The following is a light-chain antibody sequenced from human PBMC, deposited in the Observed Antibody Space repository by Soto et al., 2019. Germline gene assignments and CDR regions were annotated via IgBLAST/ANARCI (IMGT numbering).Light chain of an antibody. Sequence: QSALTQPPSASGSPGQSVAISCSGTSSDVGGYNYVSWYQQHPGKAPKLMIYDVNKRPSGVPDSFSGSKSGNTASLTVSGLQAEDEADYYCISYAGSNKPAFGGGTKLTVL. CDR3: ISYAGSNKPA. CDR1: SSDVGGYNY. V-gene: IGLV2-8*01. J-gene: IGLJ2*01. CDR2: DVN.